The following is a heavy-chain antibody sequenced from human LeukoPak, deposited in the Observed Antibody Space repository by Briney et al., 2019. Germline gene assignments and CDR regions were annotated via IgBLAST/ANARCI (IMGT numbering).Heavy chain of an antibody. CDR2: IYYSGST. V-gene: IGHV4-59*01. CDR3: ASSYYYDSSGYPFDY. D-gene: IGHD3-22*01. J-gene: IGHJ4*02. Sequence: SETLSLTCTVSGGSISSYYWSWIRQPPGKGLEWIGYIYYSGSTNYNPSLKSRVTISVDTSKNQFSLKLSSVTAADTAVYYCASSYYYDSSGYPFDYWGQGTLVTGSS. CDR1: GGSISSYY.